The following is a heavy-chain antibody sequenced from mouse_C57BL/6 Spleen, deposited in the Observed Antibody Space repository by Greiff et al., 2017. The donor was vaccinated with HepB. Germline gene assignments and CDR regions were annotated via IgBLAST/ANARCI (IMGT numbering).Heavy chain of an antibody. CDR1: GFSFNTYA. CDR2: IRSKSNNYAT. Sequence: DVMVVESGGGLVQPKGSLKLSCAASGFSFNTYALNWVRQAPGKVLEWVARIRSKSNNYATYYADSVKDRFTISRDDSESMLYLQMNNLKTEDTAMYYCGRHESYPYAMDYWGQGTSVTVSS. D-gene: IGHD2-12*01. J-gene: IGHJ4*01. V-gene: IGHV10-1*01. CDR3: GRHESYPYAMDY.